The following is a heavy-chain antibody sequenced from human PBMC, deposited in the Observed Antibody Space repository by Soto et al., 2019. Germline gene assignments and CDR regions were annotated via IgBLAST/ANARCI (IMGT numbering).Heavy chain of an antibody. Sequence: EVQLLESGGGLLQPGGSLRLSCAASGFTFRSYAMSWVRQAPGKGLEWVSGISGNGGSTYYADPVKGRFTISRDNSKNTLHLQMNSLRAEDTALYYCAKDNGPPGTPDWYFDFWGRGTLVSVSS. J-gene: IGHJ2*01. CDR2: ISGNGGST. CDR3: AKDNGPPGTPDWYFDF. D-gene: IGHD2-8*01. CDR1: GFTFRSYA. V-gene: IGHV3-23*01.